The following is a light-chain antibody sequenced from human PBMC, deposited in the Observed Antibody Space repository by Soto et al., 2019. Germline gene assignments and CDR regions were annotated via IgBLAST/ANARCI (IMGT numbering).Light chain of an antibody. CDR1: QTISSW. J-gene: IGKJ1*01. CDR3: QRSNSYSEA. CDR2: KAS. V-gene: IGKV1-5*03. Sequence: DIQMTQSPSTLSGSVGDRVTITCRASQTISSWLAWYQQKPGKAPKLLIYKASTLKRGVPSRSSGSGSGTDLTLTINSLQPDDFASYYCQRSNSYSEAFRQGNLVVFK.